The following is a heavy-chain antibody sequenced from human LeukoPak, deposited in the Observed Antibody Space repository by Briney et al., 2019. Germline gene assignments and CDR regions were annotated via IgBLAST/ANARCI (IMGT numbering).Heavy chain of an antibody. J-gene: IGHJ6*04. D-gene: IGHD6-19*01. Sequence: GGSVKDSRQASGYTLTSHGMSGVRQAPGQGREWVGWISNCSGNTNYVHKLQGGLSIPTETSTHTVYMDVKCLRADDTAVYYLSKKLRYSSGWSASGMGFWGKGTTVTISS. CDR1: GYTLTSHG. V-gene: IGHV1-18*01. CDR2: ISNCSGNT. CDR3: SKKLRYSSGWSASGMGF.